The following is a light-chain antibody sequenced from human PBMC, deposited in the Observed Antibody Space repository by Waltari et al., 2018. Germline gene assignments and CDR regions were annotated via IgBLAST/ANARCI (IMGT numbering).Light chain of an antibody. CDR2: AAY. Sequence: DIQLTQSPSFLSASLGDRVTVTCRASQSINNFLAWYQQKPGEAPKLLIHAAYTLQRGVPSRFRGTGSGTEFILTISSLQPEDFATYYCQQVNSYPLTFGGGTTVEMK. CDR1: QSINNF. CDR3: QQVNSYPLT. V-gene: IGKV1-9*01. J-gene: IGKJ4*01.